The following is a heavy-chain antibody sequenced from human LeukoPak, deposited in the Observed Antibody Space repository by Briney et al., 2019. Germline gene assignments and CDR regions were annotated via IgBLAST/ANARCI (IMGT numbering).Heavy chain of an antibody. V-gene: IGHV4-61*02. CDR1: GGSISSGSYY. D-gene: IGHD4-17*01. Sequence: PSQTLSLTCTVSGGSISSGSYYWSWIRQPAGKGLEWIGRIYTSGGTNYNPSLKSRVTISVDTSKNQFSLKLRSVTAADTAVYYCAGGDYVSYYYGMGVWGQGTPVTVSS. J-gene: IGHJ6*02. CDR3: AGGDYVSYYYGMGV. CDR2: IYTSGGT.